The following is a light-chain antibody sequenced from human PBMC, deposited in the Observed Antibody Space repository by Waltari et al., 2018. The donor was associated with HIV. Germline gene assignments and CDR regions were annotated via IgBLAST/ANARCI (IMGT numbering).Light chain of an antibody. J-gene: IGLJ1*01. V-gene: IGLV2-11*01. CDR3: CSYAGSYTYV. CDR2: EVN. Sequence: QSALTQPRSVSGSPGQSVTISCTGTSSDIGYFDYVSWYQQTPGKAPKAIIYEVNQRPSGVPHRFTGSKSGNTASLTISGLQGDDEADYYCCSYAGSYTYVFGTGTKVNVL. CDR1: SSDIGYFDY.